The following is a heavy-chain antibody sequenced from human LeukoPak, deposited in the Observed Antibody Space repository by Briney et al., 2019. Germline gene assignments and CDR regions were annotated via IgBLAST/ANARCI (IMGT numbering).Heavy chain of an antibody. CDR2: IYTSGST. V-gene: IGHV4-4*07. CDR1: GGSISSYY. Sequence: SETLSLTCTVSGGSISSYYWSWIRQPAGKGREWIRRIYTSGSTNYNPSLKSRVTMSVNTSKNQFSLKLSSVTAADTAVYYCARGRLPFDYWGQGTLVTVSS. J-gene: IGHJ4*02. CDR3: ARGRLPFDY.